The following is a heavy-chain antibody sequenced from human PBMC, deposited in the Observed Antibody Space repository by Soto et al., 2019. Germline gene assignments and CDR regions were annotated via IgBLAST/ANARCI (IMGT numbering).Heavy chain of an antibody. CDR1: GFTFSSYG. CDR3: AKNKHDFWSGYYRPGYYYMDV. Sequence: GGSLRLSCAASGFTFSSYGMHWVRQAPGKGLEWVAVISYDGSNKYYADSVKGRFTISRDNSKNTLYLQMNSLRAEDTAVYYCAKNKHDFWSGYYRPGYYYMDVWGKGTTVTVSS. CDR2: ISYDGSNK. V-gene: IGHV3-30*18. D-gene: IGHD3-3*01. J-gene: IGHJ6*03.